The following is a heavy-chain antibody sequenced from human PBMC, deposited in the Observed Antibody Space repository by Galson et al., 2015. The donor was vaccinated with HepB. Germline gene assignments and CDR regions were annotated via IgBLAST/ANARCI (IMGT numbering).Heavy chain of an antibody. J-gene: IGHJ4*02. CDR1: GGTFSSYA. Sequence: SVKVSCKASGGTFSSYAINWVRQAPGQGLEWMGRIIPIFHTANYAQKFQGRVTITADESTSTAYMELSSLRSEDTAVYYCAREGEIQLWGRVFDYWGQGTLVSVSS. CDR2: IIPIFHTA. CDR3: AREGEIQLWGRVFDY. V-gene: IGHV1-69*13. D-gene: IGHD5-18*01.